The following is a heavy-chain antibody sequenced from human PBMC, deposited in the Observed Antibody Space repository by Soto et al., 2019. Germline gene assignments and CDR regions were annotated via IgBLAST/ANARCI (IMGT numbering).Heavy chain of an antibody. J-gene: IGHJ4*02. Sequence: GGSLRLSCSASGFTFSSYAMHWVRQGPGKGLEYVSTINNNGDTTYSADSVKGRFTIPRDNSKNTFYLQMSSLRVEDTAVYYCVKDVKSSSWSGGNYFDYWGQGTLVTVSS. V-gene: IGHV3-64D*08. CDR2: INNNGDTT. D-gene: IGHD6-13*01. CDR1: GFTFSSYA. CDR3: VKDVKSSSWSGGNYFDY.